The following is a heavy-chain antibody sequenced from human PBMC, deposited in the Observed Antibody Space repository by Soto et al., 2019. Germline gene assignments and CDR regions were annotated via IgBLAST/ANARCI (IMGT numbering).Heavy chain of an antibody. CDR2: IWYDGSNK. J-gene: IGHJ4*02. V-gene: IGHV3-33*01. D-gene: IGHD2-21*02. CDR1: GFTFSSYS. CDR3: ARFLCSGGDCYPFDY. Sequence: QVQLVESGGGVVKPGRSLRLSCAASGFTFSSYSMHWVRQAPGKGLEWVAVIWYDGSNKYYADSVKGRFTISRDNSKNTLYLQMNSLRAEDTAVYYCARFLCSGGDCYPFDYWGQGTLVTVSS.